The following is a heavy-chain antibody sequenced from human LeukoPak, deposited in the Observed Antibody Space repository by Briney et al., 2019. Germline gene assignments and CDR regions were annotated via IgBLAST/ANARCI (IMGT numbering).Heavy chain of an antibody. Sequence: SETLSLTCTVSGGSISSYYWSWIRQPAGKGLEWIGRIYTSGSTNYNPSLKSRVTISVDESKNQFSLKLSSVTAADTAVYYCARVGETGGNSGGWFDPWGQGTLVTVSS. CDR2: IYTSGST. D-gene: IGHD4-23*01. CDR3: ARVGETGGNSGGWFDP. V-gene: IGHV4-4*07. J-gene: IGHJ5*02. CDR1: GGSISSYY.